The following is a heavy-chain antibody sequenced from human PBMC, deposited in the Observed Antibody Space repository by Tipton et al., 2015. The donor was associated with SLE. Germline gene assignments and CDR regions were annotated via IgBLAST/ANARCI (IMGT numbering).Heavy chain of an antibody. CDR3: ARGGDSLDGFFDY. D-gene: IGHD2-21*02. CDR1: GFTFSSYA. Sequence: SLRLSCAASGFTFSSYAMTWVRQAPGKGLEWVAVISYAGNNKYYADSVKGRFTISRDNSKDTLYLQMNSLTAEDTAVFYCARGGDSLDGFFDYWGQGTLVTVSS. CDR2: ISYAGNNK. V-gene: IGHV3-30-3*01. J-gene: IGHJ4*02.